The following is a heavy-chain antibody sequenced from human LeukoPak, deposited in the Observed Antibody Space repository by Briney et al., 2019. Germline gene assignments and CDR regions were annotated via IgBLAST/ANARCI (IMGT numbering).Heavy chain of an antibody. CDR3: ARGIVGASYDMGY. D-gene: IGHD1-26*01. CDR2: IIPIFGTA. Sequence: GGSLRLSCAASGFTFSSYAISWVRQAPGQGLEWMGGIIPIFGTANYAQKFQGRVTITADESTSTAYMELSSLRSEDTAVYYCARGIVGASYDMGYWGQGTLVTVSS. CDR1: GFTFSSYA. J-gene: IGHJ4*02. V-gene: IGHV1-69*01.